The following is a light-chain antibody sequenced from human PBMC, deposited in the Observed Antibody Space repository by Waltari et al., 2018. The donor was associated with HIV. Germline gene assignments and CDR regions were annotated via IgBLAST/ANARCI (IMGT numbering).Light chain of an antibody. V-gene: IGLV2-14*03. J-gene: IGLJ2*01. CDR2: DVS. CDR3: CAYAGPTGLSEV. Sequence: QSALTQPASVSGSPGQSITLSCTGTSRDIGASDYVSWYQQHPDKAPKLIIYDVSTRPSGFSQRFSGSKFGNTASLTISGLQSEDEADYHCCAYAGPTGLSEVFGGGTKVTVL. CDR1: SRDIGASDY.